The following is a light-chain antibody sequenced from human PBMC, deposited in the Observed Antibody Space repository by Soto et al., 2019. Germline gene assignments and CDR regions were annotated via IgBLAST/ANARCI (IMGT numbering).Light chain of an antibody. Sequence: DIQMTQSPSTLSASVGDRVTITCRASQSISSWLAWYQQKPGKAPKLLIYKASSLESGVPSRFSGSGSGTEFPITISSLQPDDFATYYCQQYNSYLTFGQGTKVEIK. V-gene: IGKV1-5*03. CDR1: QSISSW. J-gene: IGKJ1*01. CDR3: QQYNSYLT. CDR2: KAS.